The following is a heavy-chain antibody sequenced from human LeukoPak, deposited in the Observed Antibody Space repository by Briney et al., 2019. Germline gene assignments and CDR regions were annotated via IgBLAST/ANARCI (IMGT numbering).Heavy chain of an antibody. CDR3: ASGFVPFGVVIPSQYNWFDP. CDR2: IYHSGST. V-gene: IGHV4-38-2*02. J-gene: IGHJ5*02. CDR1: GYSISSGYY. D-gene: IGHD3-3*01. Sequence: SETLSLTCTVSGYSISSGYYWGWIRQPPGKGLEWIGSIYHSGSTYYNPSLKSRVTISVDTSKNQFSLKLSSVTAADTAVYYCASGFVPFGVVIPSQYNWFDPWGQGTLVTVSS.